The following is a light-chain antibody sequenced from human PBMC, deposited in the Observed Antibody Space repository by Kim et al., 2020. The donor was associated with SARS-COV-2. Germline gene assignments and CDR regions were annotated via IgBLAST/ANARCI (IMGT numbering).Light chain of an antibody. CDR1: QSVSSNY. CDR3: QQYSSSPAT. J-gene: IGKJ1*01. CDR2: GVS. V-gene: IGKV3-20*01. Sequence: SPGERDTLSCRASQSVSSNYLAWYQQKPGQAPRLLIYGVSSRATGIPDRFSGSGSGTDFTLTITRLEPEDFAVYYCQQYSSSPATFGQGTKVDIK.